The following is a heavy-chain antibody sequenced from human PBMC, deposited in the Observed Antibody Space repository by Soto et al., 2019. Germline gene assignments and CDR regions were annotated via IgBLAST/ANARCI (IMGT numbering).Heavy chain of an antibody. CDR1: GGTFSSYA. V-gene: IGHV1-69*13. J-gene: IGHJ6*02. CDR3: ARRSRLTNDYGDYDPHYYYYYGTDV. Sequence: SVKVSCKPSGGTFSSYAISWVRQAPGHGLEWMGGIIPIFGTANYAQKFQGRVTITADESTSTAYMELSSLRSEDTAVYYCARRSRLTNDYGDYDPHYYYYYGTDVWGQGTTVTVSS. D-gene: IGHD4-17*01. CDR2: IIPIFGTA.